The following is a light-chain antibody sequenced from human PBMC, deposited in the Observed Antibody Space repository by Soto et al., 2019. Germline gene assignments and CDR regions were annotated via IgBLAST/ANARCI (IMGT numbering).Light chain of an antibody. CDR3: SSYTSGSTLEV. CDR2: DVS. V-gene: IGLV2-14*01. Sequence: QSALTQPASVSGSPGQSITISCTGTRSDVGGYNDVSWYQQHPGKAPKLMIYDVSNRPSGVSNRFSGSKSGNTASLSISGLQAEDEVDYYCSSYTSGSTLEVFGGGTTLTVL. CDR1: RSDVGGYND. J-gene: IGLJ3*02.